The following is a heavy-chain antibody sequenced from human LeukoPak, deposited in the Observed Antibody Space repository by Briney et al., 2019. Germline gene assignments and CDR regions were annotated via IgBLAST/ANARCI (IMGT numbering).Heavy chain of an antibody. Sequence: GGSLSFSGAASGFTFSTNARSWVGQAPGKGLEGVSVIIGGGGNTSYTDSVKGRFTISRDNAKTTLYLQMTSLRAEDTAVYYCARDNLAYCGTTSCAQGFDYWGQGTLVTVSS. CDR2: IIGGGGNT. CDR3: ARDNLAYCGTTSCAQGFDY. J-gene: IGHJ4*02. D-gene: IGHD2-2*01. V-gene: IGHV3-23*01. CDR1: GFTFSTNA.